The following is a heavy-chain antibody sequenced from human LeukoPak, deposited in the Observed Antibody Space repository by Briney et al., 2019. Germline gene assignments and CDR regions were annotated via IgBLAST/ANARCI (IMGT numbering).Heavy chain of an antibody. J-gene: IGHJ4*02. V-gene: IGHV1-2*06. D-gene: IGHD3-10*01. Sequence: ASVKVSCKASGYTFTGYYMHWVRQAPGQGLEWVRRINPNSGGTNYAQKFQGRVTMTRDTSISTAYMELSRLRSDDTAVYYCARDLNYYGSGSYYPDYWGQGTLVTVSS. CDR2: INPNSGGT. CDR3: ARDLNYYGSGSYYPDY. CDR1: GYTFTGYY.